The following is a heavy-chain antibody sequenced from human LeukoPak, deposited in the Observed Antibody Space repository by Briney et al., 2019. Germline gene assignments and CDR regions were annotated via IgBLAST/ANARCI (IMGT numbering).Heavy chain of an antibody. J-gene: IGHJ5*02. V-gene: IGHV4-39*01. CDR1: GGSISSSSYY. CDR3: ASSISSSWARGFDP. Sequence: SATLSLTCTVSGGSISSSSYYWGWIRQPPGKGLEWIGSIYYSGSTYYNPSLKSRVTISVDTSKNQFSLKLSSVTAADTAVYYCASSISSSWARGFDPWGQGTLVTVSS. D-gene: IGHD6-13*01. CDR2: IYYSGST.